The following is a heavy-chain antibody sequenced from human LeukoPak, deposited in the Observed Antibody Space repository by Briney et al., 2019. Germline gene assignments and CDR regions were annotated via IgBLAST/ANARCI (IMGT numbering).Heavy chain of an antibody. J-gene: IGHJ4*02. V-gene: IGHV3-30*18. D-gene: IGHD2-2*01. CDR3: AKEAVPAATAHYFDY. CDR2: ISYDGSNK. CDR1: GFTFSSYG. Sequence: GGSLRLSCAASGFTFSSYGMHWVRQAPGKGLEWVAVISYDGSNKYYADSVKGRFTISRDNSKNTLYLQMNSLRAEDTAVYYCAKEAVPAATAHYFDYWGQGTLVTVSS.